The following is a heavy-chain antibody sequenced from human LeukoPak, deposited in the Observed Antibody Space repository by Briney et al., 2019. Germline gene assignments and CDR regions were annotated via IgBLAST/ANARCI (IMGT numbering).Heavy chain of an antibody. CDR3: ATISYSSSSGGDY. J-gene: IGHJ4*02. CDR2: LSPNSDNV. Sequence: GASVKVSCKVSGYTLIELSMHWVRQATGQGLEWKGWLSPNSDNVAYAQKFQGRVTMTEDTSTDTAYMELSSLRSEDTAVYYCATISYSSSSGGDYWGQGTLVTVSS. V-gene: IGHV1-24*01. D-gene: IGHD6-6*01. CDR1: GYTLIELS.